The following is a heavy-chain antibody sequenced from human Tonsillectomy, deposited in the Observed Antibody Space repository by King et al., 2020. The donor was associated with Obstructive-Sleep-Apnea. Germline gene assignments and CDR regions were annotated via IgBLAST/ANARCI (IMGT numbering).Heavy chain of an antibody. Sequence: TLKESGPTLVKPTQTLTLTCTFSGFSLTTSGVGVGWIRQSPGKALEWLALIYWNDDKRYSPSLKSRVTLTKDTSKNQVVLTMTNMDPVDTATYFCAHSSVADYYDSSGYYPYEAFDVWGQGTMVTVSS. CDR2: IYWNDDK. D-gene: IGHD3-22*01. V-gene: IGHV2-5*01. J-gene: IGHJ3*01. CDR3: AHSSVADYYDSSGYYPYEAFDV. CDR1: GFSLTTSGVG.